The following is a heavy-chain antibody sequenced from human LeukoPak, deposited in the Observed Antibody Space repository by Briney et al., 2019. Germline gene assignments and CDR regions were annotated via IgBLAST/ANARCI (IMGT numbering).Heavy chain of an antibody. V-gene: IGHV1-2*02. Sequence: GASVKVSCKASGYTFTGYYMHWVRQAPGQGLEWMGWINPNSGGTNYAQKFQGRVTMTRDTSISTAYMELSRLRSDDTAVYYCARVPGYSSSWLYYFDYWGQGTLVTVSS. J-gene: IGHJ4*02. CDR3: ARVPGYSSSWLYYFDY. CDR2: INPNSGGT. D-gene: IGHD6-13*01. CDR1: GYTFTGYY.